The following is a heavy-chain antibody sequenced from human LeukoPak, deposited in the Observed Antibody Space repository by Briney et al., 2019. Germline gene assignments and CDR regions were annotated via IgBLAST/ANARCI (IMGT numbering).Heavy chain of an antibody. CDR2: IYSSGTT. J-gene: IGHJ5*02. D-gene: IGHD5-12*01. Sequence: PSETLSLTCTVSGGSISNYYWSWIRQPAGKGLEWIGRIYSSGTTIYNPSLKSRVTMSVDTSKNQFSLKLSSVTAADTAVYSCASGSSGYDPWGQGTLVTVSS. CDR1: GGSISNYY. CDR3: ASGSSGYDP. V-gene: IGHV4-4*07.